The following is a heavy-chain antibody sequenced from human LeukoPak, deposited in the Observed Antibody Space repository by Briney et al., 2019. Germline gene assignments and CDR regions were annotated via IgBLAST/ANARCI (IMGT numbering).Heavy chain of an antibody. CDR1: GFTFGDYA. J-gene: IGHJ4*02. V-gene: IGHV3-49*04. CDR3: TGSYCSGGSCYFDY. Sequence: GGSLRLSCTASGFTFGDYAMSWVRQAPGKGLEWVGFIRSKAYGGTTEYAASVKGRFTISRDDPKSIAYLQMNSLKTEDTAVYYCTGSYCSGGSCYFDYWGQGTLVTVSS. D-gene: IGHD2-15*01. CDR2: IRSKAYGGTT.